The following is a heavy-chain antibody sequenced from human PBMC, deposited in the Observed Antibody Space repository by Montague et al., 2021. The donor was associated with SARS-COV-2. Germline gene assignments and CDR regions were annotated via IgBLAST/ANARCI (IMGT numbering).Heavy chain of an antibody. CDR2: IYHTGNT. CDR3: ARKGSGRSDLAY. J-gene: IGHJ4*02. Sequence: SETLSLTCDLCGRLVRRDKGGNWKSTRPKKSQQGVGEIYHTGNTKYKPSLKSRVSMSVDKSWNQFSLRLTSVTAADTAIYYCARKGSGRSDLAYWGQGALVTVSS. CDR1: GRLVRRDKG. D-gene: IGHD1-26*01. V-gene: IGHV4-4*02.